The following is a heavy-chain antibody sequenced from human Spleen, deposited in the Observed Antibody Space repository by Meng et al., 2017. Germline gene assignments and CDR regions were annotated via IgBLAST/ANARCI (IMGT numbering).Heavy chain of an antibody. Sequence: GGSLRLSCAASGFTFSSYSMHWVRQAPGKGLEWISDIIDKNGVTNYADSVKGRFTVSRDSSKKTLYLQRHRLGVDDTAVYYCAKRWPNPGGGGQGTLVTVSS. D-gene: IGHD5-24*01. J-gene: IGHJ4*02. V-gene: IGHV3-23*01. CDR2: IIDKNGVT. CDR1: GFTFSSYS. CDR3: AKRWPNPGG.